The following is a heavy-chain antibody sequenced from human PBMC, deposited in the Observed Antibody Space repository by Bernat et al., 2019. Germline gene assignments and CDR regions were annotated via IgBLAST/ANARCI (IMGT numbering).Heavy chain of an antibody. CDR1: GYSISSGYY. V-gene: IGHV4-38-2*01. Sequence: QVQLQESGPGLVKPSETLSLTCAVPGYSISSGYYWGWIRQPPGKGLEWIGSIYHSGSTYYNPSLKSRVTISVDTSKNQFSLKLSSVTAADTAVYYCARSSGYLDAFDIWGQGTMVTVSS. CDR3: ARSSGYLDAFDI. CDR2: IYHSGST. D-gene: IGHD3-22*01. J-gene: IGHJ3*02.